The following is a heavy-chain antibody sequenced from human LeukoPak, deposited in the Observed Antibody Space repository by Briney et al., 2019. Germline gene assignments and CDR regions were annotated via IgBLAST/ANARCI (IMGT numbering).Heavy chain of an antibody. J-gene: IGHJ4*02. Sequence: GGSLRLSCAASGFSFSTYWMRWARQTPGKGLEWVANIKGDGSEINYVDSEKGRFTISRDNAKNSLSLQMNSLTADDTGVYYCAREGLPYSGDHWGQGTLVTVSS. V-gene: IGHV3-7*01. CDR2: IKGDGSEI. D-gene: IGHD4-11*01. CDR1: GFSFSTYW. CDR3: AREGLPYSGDH.